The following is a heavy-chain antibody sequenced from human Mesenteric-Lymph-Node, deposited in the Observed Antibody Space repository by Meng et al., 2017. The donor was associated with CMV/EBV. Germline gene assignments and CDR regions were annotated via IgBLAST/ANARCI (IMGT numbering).Heavy chain of an antibody. J-gene: IGHJ4*02. CDR3: ASTYYDSSGYTGLTFDY. CDR2: IYYSGST. D-gene: IGHD3-22*01. CDR1: GGSISSGGYY. V-gene: IGHV4-31*03. Sequence: LRLSCTVSGGSISSGGYYWSWIRQHPGKGLEWIGYIYYSGSTYYNPSLKSRVTISVDTSKNQFSLKLSSVTAADTAVYYCASTYYDSSGYTGLTFDYWGQGTLVTVSS.